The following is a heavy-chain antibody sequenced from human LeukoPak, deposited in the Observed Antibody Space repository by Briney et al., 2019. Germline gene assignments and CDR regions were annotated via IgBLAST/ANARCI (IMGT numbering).Heavy chain of an antibody. CDR2: VRHDETKK. Sequence: GGSLRLSCAASGFMFSKHGMHWVRQAPGKGLEWVAFVRHDETKKYYADSVKGRFTISRDNSKNTLSLQMNSLRADDTAVYYCAKFSYGGYVTWGRGTLVTVSP. CDR3: AKFSYGGYVT. CDR1: GFMFSKHG. D-gene: IGHD4-17*01. J-gene: IGHJ4*02. V-gene: IGHV3-30*02.